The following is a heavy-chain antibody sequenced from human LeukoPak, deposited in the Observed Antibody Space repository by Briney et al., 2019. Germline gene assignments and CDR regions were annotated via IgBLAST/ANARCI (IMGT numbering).Heavy chain of an antibody. V-gene: IGHV3-7*01. CDR1: EFTFSSYW. CDR2: IKQDGSEK. CDR3: ARGSGYSYSFTGRERTKSRLDY. Sequence: GGSLRLSCAASEFTFSSYWMSWVRQAPGKGLEWVASIKQDGSEKYYADSVKGRFTISRDSSKNTLYLQMNSLRAADTAVYYCARGSGYSYSFTGRERTKSRLDYWGQGTLVTVSS. D-gene: IGHD5-18*01. J-gene: IGHJ4*02.